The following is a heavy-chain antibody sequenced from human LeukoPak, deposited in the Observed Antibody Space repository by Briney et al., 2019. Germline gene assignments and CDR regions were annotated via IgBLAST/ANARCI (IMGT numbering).Heavy chain of an antibody. CDR3: ARDRESPGV. J-gene: IGHJ4*02. Sequence: PSETLSLTCTVSGGSISNYYRSWIRQAPGRGLDWIGYIYYTGLANYNPSLKTRVTISVDTSKNQFSLKLTSVTAADTAVYYCARDRESPGVWGQGTLVTVSS. CDR2: IYYTGLA. CDR1: GGSISNYY. V-gene: IGHV4-59*01.